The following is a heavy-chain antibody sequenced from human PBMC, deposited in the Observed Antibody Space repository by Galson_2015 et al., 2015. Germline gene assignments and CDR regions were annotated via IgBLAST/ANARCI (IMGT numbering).Heavy chain of an antibody. CDR1: GGTFSSYT. CDR2: IIPMFGIA. D-gene: IGHD5-18*01. V-gene: IGHV1-69*04. CDR3: ARSNTTMDHYFDY. Sequence: SGAEVKKPGESLKISCRASGGTFSSYTISWVRQAPGQGLEWMGRIIPMFGIANYAQKFQGRVTITADKSTSTAYMELSSLRSEDTAVYYCARSNTTMDHYFDYWGQGTLVTVSS. J-gene: IGHJ4*02.